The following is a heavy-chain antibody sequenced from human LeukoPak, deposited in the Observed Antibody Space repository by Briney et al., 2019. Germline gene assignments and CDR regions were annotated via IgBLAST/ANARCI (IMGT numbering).Heavy chain of an antibody. J-gene: IGHJ4*02. V-gene: IGHV4-34*01. D-gene: IGHD1-14*01. CDR3: ARGPNRADY. Sequence: PSETLSLTCTVSGGSISSYYWSWIRQPPGKGLEWIGEINHSGSTNYNPSLKSRVTISVDTSKNQFSLKLSSVTAADTAVYYCARGPNRADYWGQGTLVTVSS. CDR2: INHSGST. CDR1: GGSISSYY.